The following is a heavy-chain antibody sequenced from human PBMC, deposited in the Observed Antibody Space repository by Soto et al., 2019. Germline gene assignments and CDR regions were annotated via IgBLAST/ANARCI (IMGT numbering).Heavy chain of an antibody. CDR3: ATGTLPGIAAAGSSGAFDI. J-gene: IGHJ3*02. Sequence: ASVKVSCKASGYTFTSYGISWVRQAPGQGLEWMGWISAYNGNTNYAQKLQGRVTMTTDTSTSTAYMELRSLRSDDTAVYYCATGTLPGIAAAGSSGAFDIWGRGTMVTVSS. D-gene: IGHD6-13*01. CDR2: ISAYNGNT. CDR1: GYTFTSYG. V-gene: IGHV1-18*01.